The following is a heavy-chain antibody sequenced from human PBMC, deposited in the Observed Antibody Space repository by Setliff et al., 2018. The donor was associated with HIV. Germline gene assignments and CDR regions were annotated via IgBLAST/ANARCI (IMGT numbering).Heavy chain of an antibody. CDR1: GGSISRGSYS. D-gene: IGHD6-19*01. Sequence: SETLSLTCTVSGGSISRGSYSWGWIRQPPGKGLEWIGSISYTGITNYNPSLKSRVTISVGTSQNQFSLKLTSVTAADTAVYYCARLRQWLAFFDSWGRGTLVTVSS. V-gene: IGHV4-39*01. J-gene: IGHJ4*02. CDR3: ARLRQWLAFFDS. CDR2: ISYTGIT.